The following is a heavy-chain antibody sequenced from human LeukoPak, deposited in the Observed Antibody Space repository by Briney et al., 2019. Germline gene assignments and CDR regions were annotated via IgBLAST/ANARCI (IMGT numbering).Heavy chain of an antibody. CDR1: GYTFTSYY. CDR2: INPSGGST. J-gene: IGHJ3*02. Sequence: GASVKVSCKASGYTFTSYYMHWVRQAPGQGLEWMGIINPSGGSTSYAQKFQGRVTMTRDTSTSTVYMELSSLRSEDTAVYYCARSSHVVPAAIAFGIWGQGTMVTVSS. V-gene: IGHV1-46*01. D-gene: IGHD2-2*01. CDR3: ARSSHVVPAAIAFGI.